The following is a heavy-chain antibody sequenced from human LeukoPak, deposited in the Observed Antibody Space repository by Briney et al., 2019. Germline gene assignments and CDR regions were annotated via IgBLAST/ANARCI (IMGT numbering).Heavy chain of an antibody. CDR1: GFTFSSYS. Sequence: GGSLRLSCAASGFTFSSYSMNWVRQAPGKGLEWVSSISSSSSYIYYADSVKGRFTISRDNAKNSLYLQMNSLRAEDAAVYYCARGVVPAATGWGQGTLVTVSS. D-gene: IGHD2-2*01. J-gene: IGHJ4*02. V-gene: IGHV3-21*01. CDR2: ISSSSSYI. CDR3: ARGVVPAATG.